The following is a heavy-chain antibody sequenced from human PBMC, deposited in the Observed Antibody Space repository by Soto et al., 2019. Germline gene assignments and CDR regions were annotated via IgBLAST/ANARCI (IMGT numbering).Heavy chain of an antibody. CDR1: GGTFSSYA. Sequence: QVQLVQSGAEVKKPGSSVKVSCKASGGTFSSYAISWVRQAPGQGLEWMGGIIPIFGTANYAQKFQGRVTSTADESTSTAYMELRSLRSEDTAVYYCARARGCSGGSCYSSWFDPWGQGTLGTVSS. J-gene: IGHJ5*02. V-gene: IGHV1-69*12. CDR3: ARARGCSGGSCYSSWFDP. D-gene: IGHD2-15*01. CDR2: IIPIFGTA.